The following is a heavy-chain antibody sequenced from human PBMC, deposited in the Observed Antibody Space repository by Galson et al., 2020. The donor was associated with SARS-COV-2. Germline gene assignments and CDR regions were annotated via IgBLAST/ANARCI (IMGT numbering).Heavy chain of an antibody. CDR3: ARELVRGLYGMDV. CDR2: IYSEGSST. D-gene: IGHD3-10*01. Sequence: GGSLRLSCAASGFTFSSYWMHWVRQAPGKGLVWVSRIYSEGSSTSYADSVKGRFTISRDNSKNTLYLQMNSLRAEDTAVYYCARELVRGLYGMDVWGQGTTVTVSS. CDR1: GFTFSSYW. V-gene: IGHV3-74*01. J-gene: IGHJ6*02.